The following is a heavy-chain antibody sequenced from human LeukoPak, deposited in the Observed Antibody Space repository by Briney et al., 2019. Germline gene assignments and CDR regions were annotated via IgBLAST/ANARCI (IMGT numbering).Heavy chain of an antibody. J-gene: IGHJ6*02. V-gene: IGHV3-30*18. CDR3: AKDQHRVAGKGYYYYGMDV. D-gene: IGHD6-19*01. Sequence: PGRSLRLSCAASGFTFSSYGMHWVRQAPGKGLEWVAVISYDGSNKYYADSVKGRFTISRDNSKNTLYLQMNSLRAEDTAVYYCAKDQHRVAGKGYYYYGMDVWGQGTTVTVSS. CDR2: ISYDGSNK. CDR1: GFTFSSYG.